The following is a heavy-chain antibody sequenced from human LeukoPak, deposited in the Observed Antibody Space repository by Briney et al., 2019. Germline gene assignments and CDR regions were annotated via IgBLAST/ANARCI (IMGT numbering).Heavy chain of an antibody. CDR2: IRSKANSYAT. J-gene: IGHJ5*02. CDR1: GFTFSGSA. D-gene: IGHD3-3*01. V-gene: IGHV3-73*01. CDR3: TRSDFWSPNWFDP. Sequence: GGSLRLSCAASGFTFSGSAMHWVRQASGKGLEWVGRIRSKANSYATAYAASVKGRFTISRDDSKNTAYLQMNSLKTEDTAVYYCTRSDFWSPNWFDPRGQGTLVTVSS.